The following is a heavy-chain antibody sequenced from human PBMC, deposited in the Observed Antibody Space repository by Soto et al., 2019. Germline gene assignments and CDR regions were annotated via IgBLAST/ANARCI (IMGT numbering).Heavy chain of an antibody. D-gene: IGHD3-22*01. CDR3: ARDSSGYDSSGYWSH. CDR2: ISYDGSNK. J-gene: IGHJ4*02. CDR1: GFTFSSYA. Sequence: GGSLRLSCAASGFTFSSYAMHWVRQAPGKGLEWVAVISYDGSNKYYADSVKGRFTISRDNSKNTLYLQMNSLRAEDTAVYYCARDSSGYDSSGYWSHWGQGTLVTVSS. V-gene: IGHV3-30-3*01.